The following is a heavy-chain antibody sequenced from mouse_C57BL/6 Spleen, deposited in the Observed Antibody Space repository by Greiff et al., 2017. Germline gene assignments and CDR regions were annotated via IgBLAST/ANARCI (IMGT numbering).Heavy chain of an antibody. CDR2: IDPSDSYT. V-gene: IGHV1-69*01. CDR3: ARGGLYDGPIDY. Sequence: VQLQQPGAELVMPGASVKLSCKASGYTFTSYWMHWVKQRPGQGLEWIGEIDPSDSYTNYNQKFKGKSTLTVDKSSSTAYMQLSSLTSEDSAVYYCARGGLYDGPIDYWGQGTTLTVSS. D-gene: IGHD2-3*01. CDR1: GYTFTSYW. J-gene: IGHJ2*01.